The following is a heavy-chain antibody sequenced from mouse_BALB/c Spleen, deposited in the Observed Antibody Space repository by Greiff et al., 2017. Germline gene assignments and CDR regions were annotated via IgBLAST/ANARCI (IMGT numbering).Heavy chain of an antibody. V-gene: IGHV1-87*01. CDR2: IYPGDGDT. CDR3: ARFYYYGSSYYAMDY. D-gene: IGHD1-1*01. Sequence: VQVVESGAELARPGASVKLSCKASGYTFTSYWMQWVKQRPGQGLEWIGAIYPGDGDTRYTQKFKGKATLTADKSSSTAYMQLSSLASEDSAVYYCARFYYYGSSYYAMDYWGQGTSVTVSS. CDR1: GYTFTSYW. J-gene: IGHJ4*01.